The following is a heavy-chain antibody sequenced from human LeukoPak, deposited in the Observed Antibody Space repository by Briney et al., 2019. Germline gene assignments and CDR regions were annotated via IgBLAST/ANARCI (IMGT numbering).Heavy chain of an antibody. V-gene: IGHV3-66*01. CDR3: ARALNDAFDI. CDR2: IYSGGST. J-gene: IGHJ3*02. CDR1: GFTFSSYS. Sequence: GGSLRLSCAASGFTFSSYSMNWVRQAPGKGLEWVSVIYSGGSTYYADSVKGRFTISRDNAKNSLYPQVNSLRAEDTAVYYCARALNDAFDIWGQGTMVTVSS.